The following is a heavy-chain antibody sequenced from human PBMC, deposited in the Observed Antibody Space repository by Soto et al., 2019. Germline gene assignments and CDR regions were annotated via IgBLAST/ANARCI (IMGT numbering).Heavy chain of an antibody. D-gene: IGHD6-19*01. J-gene: IGHJ4*02. CDR3: AKGKTSGWYYFDY. V-gene: IGHV3-23*01. CDR2: ISANGRDT. CDR1: GFTFSNYA. Sequence: PGGSLRLSCAASGFTFSNYAMSWVRQAPGKGLEWVSGISANGRDTYYADSVKDRFTISRDSSKNTLYLQMNSLRAEDTAIYYCAKGKTSGWYYFDYWGQGTLVTVSS.